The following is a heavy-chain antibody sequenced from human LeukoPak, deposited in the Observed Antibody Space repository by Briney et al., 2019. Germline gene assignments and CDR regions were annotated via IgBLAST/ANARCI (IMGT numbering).Heavy chain of an antibody. CDR3: ASSVVPAAMVQYYYYGVDV. J-gene: IGHJ6*02. CDR2: IYYSGST. CDR1: GGSISSYY. D-gene: IGHD2-2*01. V-gene: IGHV4-59*01. Sequence: SETLSLTCTVSGGSISSYYWSWLRQPPGKGLEWIGYIYYSGSTNYNPSLKSRVTISVDTSKNQFSLKLSSVTAADTAVYYCASSVVPAAMVQYYYYGVDVWGQGTTVTVSS.